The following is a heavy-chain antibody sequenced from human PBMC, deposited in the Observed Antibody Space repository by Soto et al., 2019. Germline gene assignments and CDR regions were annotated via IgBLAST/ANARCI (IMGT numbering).Heavy chain of an antibody. CDR1: GFTVSSNY. Sequence: EVQLVESGGGLVQPGGSLRLSCAASGFTVSSNYMSWVRQAPGKGLEWVSVIYSGGSTYYADSVKGRFTISRDNSKNTLYLQMNSLRAEDTAVYYCARELWFGEYYCDYWGQGTLVTVSS. J-gene: IGHJ4*02. CDR2: IYSGGST. D-gene: IGHD3-10*01. V-gene: IGHV3-66*01. CDR3: ARELWFGEYYCDY.